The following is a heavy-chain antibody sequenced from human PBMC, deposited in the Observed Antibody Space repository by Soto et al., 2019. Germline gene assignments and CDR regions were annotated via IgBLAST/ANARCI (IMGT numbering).Heavy chain of an antibody. D-gene: IGHD5-18*01. V-gene: IGHV3-21*01. CDR3: ARVVGYSYGYYYYGMDV. Sequence: GGSLRLSCAASGFTFSSYSMNWVRQAPGKGLEWVSSISSSSSYIYYADSVKGRFTITRDNAKNSLYLQMNSLRAEDTAVYYCARVVGYSYGYYYYGMDVWGQRTTVTVSS. CDR1: GFTFSSYS. J-gene: IGHJ6*02. CDR2: ISSSSSYI.